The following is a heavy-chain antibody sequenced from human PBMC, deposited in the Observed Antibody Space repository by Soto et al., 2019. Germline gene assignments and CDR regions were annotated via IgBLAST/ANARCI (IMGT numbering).Heavy chain of an antibody. J-gene: IGHJ5*02. D-gene: IGHD6-6*01. Sequence: ASVKVSCKASGYTFTLYDLTWVRQVPGQGLEWMGWVSPANGDTGSAQKFQGRVTMTGNTSISTAYMELSSLRSEDTAIYYCARDGYTTSYGFRGKWLDPWGQGTLVTVSS. CDR1: GYTFTLYD. V-gene: IGHV1-8*01. CDR2: VSPANGDT. CDR3: ARDGYTTSYGFRGKWLDP.